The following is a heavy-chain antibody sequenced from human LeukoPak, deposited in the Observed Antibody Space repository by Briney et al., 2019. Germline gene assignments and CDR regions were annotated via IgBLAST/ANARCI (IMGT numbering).Heavy chain of an antibody. V-gene: IGHV3-74*01. CDR2: INSDGSST. D-gene: IGHD4-17*01. Sequence: PGGSLRLSCAASGFTFSSYWMHWVRQAPGKGLVWVSRINSDGSSTSYADSVKGRFTISRDNAKNTLYLQMNSLRAEDTAVYYCARDPDYGDYYYGMGVWGQGTTVTVSS. CDR1: GFTFSSYW. J-gene: IGHJ6*02. CDR3: ARDPDYGDYYYGMGV.